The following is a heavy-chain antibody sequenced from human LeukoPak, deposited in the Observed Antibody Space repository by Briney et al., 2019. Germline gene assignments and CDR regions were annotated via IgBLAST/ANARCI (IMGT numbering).Heavy chain of an antibody. J-gene: IGHJ4*02. CDR3: ARERNDYGDSYYFDY. CDR1: GGSISSYY. Sequence: SETLSLTCTVSGGSISSYYWSWIREPPGKGLEWIGYIYYSGSTNYNPSLKSRVTISVDTSKNQFSLKLSSATAADTAVYYCARERNDYGDSYYFDYWGQGTLVTVSS. V-gene: IGHV4-59*01. CDR2: IYYSGST. D-gene: IGHD4-17*01.